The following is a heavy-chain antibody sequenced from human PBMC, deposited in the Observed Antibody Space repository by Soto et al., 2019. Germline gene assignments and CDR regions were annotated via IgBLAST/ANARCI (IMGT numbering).Heavy chain of an antibody. Sequence: SETLSLTCSVSGGSISSGPYSWGWIRQPPGKGLEWIGTFHYSGRTYYSPSLESRVTISVDTSKNQFSLKVSSVTAADTAVFYCARLAGYCSGTSCYGYYGMDFWGQGTTVTVSS. V-gene: IGHV4-39*01. D-gene: IGHD2-2*01. J-gene: IGHJ6*02. CDR2: FHYSGRT. CDR3: ARLAGYCSGTSCYGYYGMDF. CDR1: GGSISSGPYS.